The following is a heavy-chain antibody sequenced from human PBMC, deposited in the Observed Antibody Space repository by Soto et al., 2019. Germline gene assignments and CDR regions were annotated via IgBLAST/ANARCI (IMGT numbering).Heavy chain of an antibody. J-gene: IGHJ4*02. CDR3: ASSGDNEVGLFDY. CDR2: IYYSGST. V-gene: IGHV4-39*01. CDR1: GGSISSSSYY. D-gene: IGHD2-15*01. Sequence: QLQLQESGPGLVKPSETLSLTCTVSGGSISSSSYYWGWIRQPPGKRLEWIGSIYYSGSTYYNPSLKSRVTISVDTSKNQFSLKLSSVTAADTAVYYCASSGDNEVGLFDYWGQGTLVTVSS.